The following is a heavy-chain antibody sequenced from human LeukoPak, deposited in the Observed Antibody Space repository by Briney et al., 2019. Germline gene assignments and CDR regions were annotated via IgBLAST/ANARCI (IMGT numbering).Heavy chain of an antibody. V-gene: IGHV3-9*01. D-gene: IGHD2-2*01. Sequence: PGRSLRLSCAASGFTFDDYVMHWVRHAPGRGLEWVSGISANSANISYADSVKGRFTLSRDNAKNSLYLQMNSLRTEDTALYYCARDFCTGCNYYFYGMDVWGRGTTVTVSS. CDR3: ARDFCTGCNYYFYGMDV. J-gene: IGHJ6*02. CDR1: GFTFDDYV. CDR2: ISANSANI.